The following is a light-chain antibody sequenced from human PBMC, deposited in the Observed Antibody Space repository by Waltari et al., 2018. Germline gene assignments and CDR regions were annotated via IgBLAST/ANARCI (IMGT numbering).Light chain of an antibody. CDR3: SSYAGSNTLV. V-gene: IGLV2-14*03. Sequence: GQSITISCTGTSSDVGGHDSVNWYQQHPGKAPKLMLHSVSSRPSGVSNRFSGSKSGNTASLTISGLQAEDEADYFCSSYAGSNTLVFGGGTQVTVL. J-gene: IGLJ2*01. CDR1: SSDVGGHDS. CDR2: SVS.